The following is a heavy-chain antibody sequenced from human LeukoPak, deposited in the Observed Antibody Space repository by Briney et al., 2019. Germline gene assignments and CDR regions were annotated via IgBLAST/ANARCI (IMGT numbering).Heavy chain of an antibody. CDR3: AKDEIPYYYGSGSYPD. CDR2: ISWNSGSI. V-gene: IGHV3-9*01. Sequence: GGSLRLSCAASGFTFDDYAMPWVRQAPGKGLEWVSGISWNSGSIGYADSVKGRFTISRDNAKNSLYLQMNSLRAEDTALYYCAKDEIPYYYGSGSYPDWGQGTLVTVSS. D-gene: IGHD3-10*01. CDR1: GFTFDDYA. J-gene: IGHJ4*02.